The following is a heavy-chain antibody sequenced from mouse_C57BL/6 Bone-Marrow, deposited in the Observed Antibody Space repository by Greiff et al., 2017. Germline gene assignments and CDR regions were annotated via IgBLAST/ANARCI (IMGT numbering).Heavy chain of an antibody. V-gene: IGHV14-4*01. J-gene: IGHJ2*01. Sequence: VQLQQSGAELVRPGASVKLSCTASGFNIKDDYMHWVKQRPEQGLEWIGWIDPENGDTEYASNFQGKATITAHTSSNTAYLQLSSLTSEDTAVYYGTTGIYYDCDEVDYWGQGTTLTVSA. CDR2: IDPENGDT. CDR3: TTGIYYDCDEVDY. D-gene: IGHD2-4*01. CDR1: GFNIKDDY.